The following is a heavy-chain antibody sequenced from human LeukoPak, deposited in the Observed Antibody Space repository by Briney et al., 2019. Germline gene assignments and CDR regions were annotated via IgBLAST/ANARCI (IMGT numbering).Heavy chain of an antibody. J-gene: IGHJ5*02. CDR3: ARQPKSCAPGIFITGKACWFDP. V-gene: IGHV4-39*01. CDR1: DGSISSGYYY. CDR2: IYYSGTT. D-gene: IGHD3-10*01. Sequence: SETLSLTCSVSDGSISSGYYYWAWIRQPPGKGPEWIGSIYYSGTTYPNPSPKSRVTISVDTSKNQFSLKLSSVTAADTAVYYCARQPKSCAPGIFITGKACWFDPWGQGTLVTVSP.